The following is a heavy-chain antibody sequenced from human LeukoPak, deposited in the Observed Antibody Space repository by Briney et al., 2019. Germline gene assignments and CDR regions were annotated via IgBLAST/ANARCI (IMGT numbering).Heavy chain of an antibody. CDR3: AREHGYNFRVIDY. Sequence: SETLSLTCTVSGVSISSYYWTWIRQPPGKGLEWIGYVYYSGSTNYNPSLKSRVSISVDTSKNQFSLNLSSVTATDTAVYYCAREHGYNFRVIDYWGQGTLVTVSS. CDR1: GVSISSYY. D-gene: IGHD5-24*01. V-gene: IGHV4-59*01. J-gene: IGHJ4*02. CDR2: VYYSGST.